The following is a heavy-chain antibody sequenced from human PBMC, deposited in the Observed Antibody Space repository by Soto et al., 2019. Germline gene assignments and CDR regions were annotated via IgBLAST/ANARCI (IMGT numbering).Heavy chain of an antibody. CDR3: ARLLRFLEWSCHPPSGMDV. Sequence: PGGSLRLSCAASGFTFSDYYMSWIRQAPGKGLEWVSYISSSGSTIYYADSVKGRFTISRDNAKNSLYLQMNSLRAEDTAVYYCARLLRFLEWSCHPPSGMDVWGQGTTVTVSS. J-gene: IGHJ6*02. CDR1: GFTFSDYY. V-gene: IGHV3-11*01. CDR2: ISSSGSTI. D-gene: IGHD3-3*01.